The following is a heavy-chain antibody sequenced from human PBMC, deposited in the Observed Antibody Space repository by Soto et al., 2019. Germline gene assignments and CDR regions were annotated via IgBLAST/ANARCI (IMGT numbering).Heavy chain of an antibody. CDR1: GGSISSYY. CDR3: ARTGDCSGGRCSGSADY. D-gene: IGHD2-15*01. J-gene: IGHJ4*02. Sequence: SETLSLTCTVSGGSISSYYWSWTRQRPGRGLEWIGYIHYSGTTNHNPSLKSRVTISVDTSKNQFSLKLSSVTAADTAVYYCARTGDCSGGRCSGSADYWGQGTLVTVSS. CDR2: IHYSGTT. V-gene: IGHV4-59*08.